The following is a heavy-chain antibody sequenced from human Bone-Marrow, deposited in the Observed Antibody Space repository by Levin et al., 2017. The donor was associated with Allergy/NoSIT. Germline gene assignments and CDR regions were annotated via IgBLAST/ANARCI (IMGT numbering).Heavy chain of an antibody. CDR1: EFTFSSYS. CDR2: ISSSRNTI. J-gene: IGHJ4*02. V-gene: IGHV3-48*02. Sequence: GGSLRLSCAASEFTFSSYSMNWVRQAPGKRLEWVSYISSSRNTIYYADSVKGRFTISRDNAKNSLYMQMNSLRDEDTAVYYCARGYYYDGPAYFDYWGQGTLVTVSS. D-gene: IGHD3-22*01. CDR3: ARGYYYDGPAYFDY.